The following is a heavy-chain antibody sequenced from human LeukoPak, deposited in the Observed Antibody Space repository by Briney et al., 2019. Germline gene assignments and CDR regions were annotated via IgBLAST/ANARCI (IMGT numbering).Heavy chain of an antibody. V-gene: IGHV4-39*07. J-gene: IGHJ3*02. Sequence: SETLSLTCTVSGGSISSSSYYWGWIRQPPGKGLEWIGSVYYSGSAYYNPSLKSRVTIPVDTSKNQFSLKLSSVTAADTAVYYCARDIGGMIVANDAFDIWGQGTMVTVSS. CDR3: ARDIGGMIVANDAFDI. CDR2: VYYSGSA. D-gene: IGHD3-22*01. CDR1: GGSISSSSYY.